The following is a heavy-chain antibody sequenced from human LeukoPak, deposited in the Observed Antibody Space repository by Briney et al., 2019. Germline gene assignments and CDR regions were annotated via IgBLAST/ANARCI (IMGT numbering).Heavy chain of an antibody. CDR1: GYTFTGYY. CDR2: INPNSGDT. CDR3: ARVYSSSSDY. D-gene: IGHD6-6*01. V-gene: IGHV1-2*02. J-gene: IGHJ4*02. Sequence: ASVKVSCKASGYTFTGYYLHWVRQAPGQGLEWMGWINPNSGDTNYAQKFQGRVTMTRDTSISTAYMELSRLRSDDTAVYFCARVYSSSSDYWGQGTLVTVSS.